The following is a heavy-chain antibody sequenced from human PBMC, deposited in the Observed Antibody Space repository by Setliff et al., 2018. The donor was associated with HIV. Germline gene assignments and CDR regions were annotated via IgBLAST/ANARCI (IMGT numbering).Heavy chain of an antibody. CDR1: GDSIKSGLNY. CDR2: VASGGTA. V-gene: IGHV4-61*09. D-gene: IGHD2-15*01. Sequence: SETLSLTCSVSGDSIKSGLNYWTWIRQPAGRGLEWMGQVASGGTASYNPALKSRVGISIDTSKNHSTLNLTSATAADTALYFCARGHVVRTTRSLDHWGRGLLVTVTS. J-gene: IGHJ4*01. CDR3: ARGHVVRTTRSLDH.